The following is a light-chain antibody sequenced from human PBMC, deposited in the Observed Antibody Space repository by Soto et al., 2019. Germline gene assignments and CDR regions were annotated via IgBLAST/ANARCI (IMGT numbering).Light chain of an antibody. J-gene: IGKJ1*01. CDR3: QHYNSYSEA. CDR1: QTISSW. Sequence: DIQMTQSPSTLSGSVGDRVTITCRASQTISSWLDWYQQKPGKAPKLLIYKASTLKSGVPSRFSGSGCGTEFTLTISSLQPDDFATYYCQHYNSYSEAFGQVTKVDIK. CDR2: KAS. V-gene: IGKV1-5*03.